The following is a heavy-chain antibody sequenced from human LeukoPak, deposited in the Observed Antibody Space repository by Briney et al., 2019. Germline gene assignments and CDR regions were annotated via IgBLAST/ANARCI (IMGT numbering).Heavy chain of an antibody. CDR3: AKGPYNYYDSSGYYSRWGYSDY. CDR1: GFTFSSYA. Sequence: GGSLRLSCAASGFTFSSYAMSWVRQAPGKGLEWVSSISGSGGSTYYADSVKGRFTISRDNSKNTLYLQMNSLRAEDTAVYYCAKGPYNYYDSSGYYSRWGYSDYWGQGTLVTVSS. J-gene: IGHJ4*02. D-gene: IGHD3-22*01. CDR2: ISGSGGST. V-gene: IGHV3-23*01.